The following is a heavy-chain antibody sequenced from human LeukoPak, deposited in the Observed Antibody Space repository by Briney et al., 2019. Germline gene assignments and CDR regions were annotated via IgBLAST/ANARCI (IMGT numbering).Heavy chain of an antibody. D-gene: IGHD6-19*01. CDR3: ATLYSSGWYSLF. Sequence: PGGSLRLSCAASGFTFTSYGMHWVRQAPGKGLEWVAFIRYDGSNRNYADSVKGRFTISRDNSKNTLYLQMNSLRAEDTAVYYCATLYSSGWYSLFWGQGTLVTVSS. J-gene: IGHJ4*02. CDR2: IRYDGSNR. V-gene: IGHV3-30*02. CDR1: GFTFTSYG.